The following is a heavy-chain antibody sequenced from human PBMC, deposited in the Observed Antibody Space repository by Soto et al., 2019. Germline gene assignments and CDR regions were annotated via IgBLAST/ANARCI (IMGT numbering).Heavy chain of an antibody. J-gene: IGHJ3*02. Sequence: GESLKISCKAFGYNFPNFWIGWVRQMPGKGLEWMGTIYPEDSDTRYSPSFRGQVTISADKSTNTAYLQWSSLKSSDTAIYYCARSLTGPPLDAFDIWGQGTMVTVSS. CDR3: ARSLTGPPLDAFDI. CDR1: GYNFPNFW. CDR2: IYPEDSDT. V-gene: IGHV5-51*01. D-gene: IGHD3-9*01.